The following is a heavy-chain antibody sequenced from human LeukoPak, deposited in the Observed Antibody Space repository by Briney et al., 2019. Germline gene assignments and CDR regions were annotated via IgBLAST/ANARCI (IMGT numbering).Heavy chain of an antibody. CDR2: SRDKGNSYST. J-gene: IGHJ4*02. D-gene: IGHD2-21*01. CDR1: GFTFRDHY. CDR3: AKAPVTSCRGAYCYPFDS. Sequence: GGSLRLSCAASGFTFRDHYIDWVRQAPGKGLEWVGRSRDKGNSYSTAYAASVRGRFTISRDDSKNSVYLQMNSLRAEDAAVYFCAKAPVTSCRGAYCYPFDSWGQGTLVTVSS. V-gene: IGHV3-72*01.